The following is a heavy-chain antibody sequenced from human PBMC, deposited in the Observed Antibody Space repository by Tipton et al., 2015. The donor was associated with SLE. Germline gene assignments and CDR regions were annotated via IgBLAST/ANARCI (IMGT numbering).Heavy chain of an antibody. Sequence: TLSLTCTVSGGSISSGGYYWSWIRQHPGKGLEWIGYIYYSGTTYYNPSLKSRVTISLDSSKSQFSLKLSSVTAADTAVYYCARGKYSGSLFDYWGQGTLVTVSS. CDR2: IYYSGTT. J-gene: IGHJ4*02. CDR1: GGSISSGGYY. CDR3: ARGKYSGSLFDY. D-gene: IGHD1-26*01. V-gene: IGHV4-31*03.